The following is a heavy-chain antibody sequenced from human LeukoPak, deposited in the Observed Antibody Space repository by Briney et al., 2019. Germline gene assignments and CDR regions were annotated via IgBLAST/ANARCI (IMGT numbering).Heavy chain of an antibody. CDR2: IKQDGSEK. J-gene: IGHJ6*02. V-gene: IGHV3-7*05. D-gene: IGHD6-25*01. Sequence: GGSLRLSCVGSGFSFSSYWMSWVRQGPGKGLEWVAYIKQDGSEKYHVDPVKGRFTISRDNAKNSLYLEMNSLRAEDTAVYYCASHGRQYYYPMDVWGQGTTVTVSS. CDR1: GFSFSSYW. CDR3: ASHGRQYYYPMDV.